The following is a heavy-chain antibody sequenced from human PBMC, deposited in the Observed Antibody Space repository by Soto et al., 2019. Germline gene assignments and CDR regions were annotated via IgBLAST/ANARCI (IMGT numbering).Heavy chain of an antibody. V-gene: IGHV4-59*01. CDR2: VSHSGRT. CDR1: GGSISPYS. J-gene: IGHJ5*02. CDR3: ARLLGGYDDYGGWFAP. D-gene: IGHD4-17*01. Sequence: NPSETLSLTCTISGGSISPYSWTWIRQSPGKGLEWIGYVSHSGRTFYTPSLKSRLTMSLDTSRSQFSLRLKSVSAADTAVYYCARLLGGYDDYGGWFAPWGQGTLVTVSS.